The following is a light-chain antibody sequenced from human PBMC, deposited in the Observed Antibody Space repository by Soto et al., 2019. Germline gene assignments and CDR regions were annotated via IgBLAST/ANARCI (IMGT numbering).Light chain of an antibody. CDR2: EVS. J-gene: IGKJ1*01. CDR3: MQAIDIPWT. Sequence: ILMNQTPLSLSIIPGQTASISCKSSQSLLHSDGKTYFYWYVQKAGQAPQPLIYEVSNRFSGVPERFSGCGSRTDFTLKISRVEADDVGIYYCMQAIDIPWTFGQGTKVEIK. V-gene: IGKV2-29*03. CDR1: QSLLHSDGKTY.